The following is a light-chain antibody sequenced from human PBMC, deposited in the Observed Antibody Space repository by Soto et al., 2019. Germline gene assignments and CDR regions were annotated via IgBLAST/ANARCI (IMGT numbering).Light chain of an antibody. V-gene: IGLV2-14*01. J-gene: IGLJ3*02. Sequence: QSVLTQPASVSGSPGQSITISCTGTSSDVGAYNYVSWYQQHPGKAPKLMIYEVRNRPSGVSDRFSDSRSGNTASLTISGLQAEDEADYYCSSYTSSSTWVFGGGTKLTVL. CDR3: SSYTSSSTWV. CDR2: EVR. CDR1: SSDVGAYNY.